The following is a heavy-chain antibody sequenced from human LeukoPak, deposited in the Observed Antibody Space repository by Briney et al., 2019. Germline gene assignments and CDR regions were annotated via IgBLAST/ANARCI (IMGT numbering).Heavy chain of an antibody. D-gene: IGHD6-13*01. CDR1: GFTFSSYS. CDR2: ISSSSSYI. Sequence: GGSLRLSCAASGFTFSSYSMNWVRQAPGQGLEWVSSISSSSSYIYYADSVKGRFTISRDNAKNSLYLQMNSLRAEDTAVYYCARAGIAAAGTRIGYYYGMDVWGQGTTVTVSS. CDR3: ARAGIAAAGTRIGYYYGMDV. J-gene: IGHJ6*02. V-gene: IGHV3-21*04.